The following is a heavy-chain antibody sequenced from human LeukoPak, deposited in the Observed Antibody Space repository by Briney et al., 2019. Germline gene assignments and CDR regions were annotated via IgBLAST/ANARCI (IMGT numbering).Heavy chain of an antibody. V-gene: IGHV3-74*01. Sequence: GGSLRLSCAASGFTFSKHWMHWVRQAPGKGLVWVSRINSDGSSTTYSDSVMGGFTISRDNAKNTLYLQMNSLKPEDTAVYYCAREYTVTSYYYYYMDVWGQGTTVTISS. CDR2: INSDGSST. D-gene: IGHD4-17*01. CDR1: GFTFSKHW. J-gene: IGHJ6*03. CDR3: AREYTVTSYYYYYMDV.